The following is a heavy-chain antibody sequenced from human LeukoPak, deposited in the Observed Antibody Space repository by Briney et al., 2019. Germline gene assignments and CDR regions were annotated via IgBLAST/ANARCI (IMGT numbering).Heavy chain of an antibody. Sequence: SVKVSCKASGGTFSSYAISWVRQAPGQGLEWMGRIIPILGIANYAQKFQGRVTITADKSTSTAYIELSSLRSEDTAVYYCAISGSYYVGYYYGMDVWGQGTTVTVSS. J-gene: IGHJ6*02. D-gene: IGHD1-26*01. CDR3: AISGSYYVGYYYGMDV. CDR1: GGTFSSYA. V-gene: IGHV1-69*04. CDR2: IIPILGIA.